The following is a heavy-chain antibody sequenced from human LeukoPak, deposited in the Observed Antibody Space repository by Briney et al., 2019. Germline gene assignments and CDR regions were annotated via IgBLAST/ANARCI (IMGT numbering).Heavy chain of an antibody. Sequence: ASVKVSCKASGYTFTSYGINWVRQAPGQGLEWMGWISAYNGNTNYAQKLQGRVTMTTDTSTSTAYMELRSLRSDDTAVYYCARGGGAMVRGVIILRDYYYYMDVWGKGTTVTISS. V-gene: IGHV1-18*01. CDR3: ARGGGAMVRGVIILRDYYYYMDV. CDR1: GYTFTSYG. D-gene: IGHD3-10*01. CDR2: ISAYNGNT. J-gene: IGHJ6*03.